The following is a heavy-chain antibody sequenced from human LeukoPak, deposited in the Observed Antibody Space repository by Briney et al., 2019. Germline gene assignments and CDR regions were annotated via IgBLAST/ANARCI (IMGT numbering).Heavy chain of an antibody. CDR1: GFTFSRYL. J-gene: IGHJ4*02. Sequence: PGGSLRLSCAASGFTFSRYLMHWVRQAPGKGLVWVSHSNSDGSSTSYADSVKGRFTISRDNAKDTLYLQMNSLRADDTAVYYCARPSGYTSGWFGYWGQGTLVTVSS. CDR3: ARPSGYTSGWFGY. D-gene: IGHD6-19*01. V-gene: IGHV3-74*01. CDR2: SNSDGSST.